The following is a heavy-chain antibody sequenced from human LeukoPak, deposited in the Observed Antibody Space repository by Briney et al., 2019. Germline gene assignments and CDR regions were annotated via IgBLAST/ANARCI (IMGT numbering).Heavy chain of an antibody. CDR2: IIPIFGTA. D-gene: IGHD3-9*01. J-gene: IGHJ4*02. V-gene: IGHV1-69*13. Sequence: GASVKVSCKASGGTFSSYAISWVRQAPGQGLEWMGGIIPIFGTANYAQKFQGRVTITADESTSTASMELSSLRSEDTAVYYCARAAGTIFVTHSPMRWDLDYWGQGTLVTVSS. CDR1: GGTFSSYA. CDR3: ARAAGTIFVTHSPMRWDLDY.